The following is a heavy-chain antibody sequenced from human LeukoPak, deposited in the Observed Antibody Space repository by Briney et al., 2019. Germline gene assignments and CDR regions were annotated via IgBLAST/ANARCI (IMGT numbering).Heavy chain of an antibody. CDR1: GGSFSGYY. CDR2: INHSGST. Sequence: PSETLSLTCAVYGGSFSGYYWSWIRQPPGKGLEWIGEINHSGSTNYNPSLKSRVTISVDTSKNQFSLKLSSVTAADTAVYYCARADYDILTGPSQFDPWGQGTLVTVSS. V-gene: IGHV4-34*01. J-gene: IGHJ5*02. D-gene: IGHD3-9*01. CDR3: ARADYDILTGPSQFDP.